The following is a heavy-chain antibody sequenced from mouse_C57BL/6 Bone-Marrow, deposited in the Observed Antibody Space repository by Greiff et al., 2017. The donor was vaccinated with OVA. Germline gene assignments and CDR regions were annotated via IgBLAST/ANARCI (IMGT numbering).Heavy chain of an antibody. D-gene: IGHD2-4*01. CDR1: GYTFTDYN. CDR3: AREGVYYDYGGY. V-gene: IGHV1-22*01. J-gene: IGHJ2*01. CDR2: INPNNGGT. Sequence: VQLKESGPELVKPGASVKMSCKASGYTFTDYNMHWVKQSHGKSLEWIGSINPNNGGTSYNQKFKGKATLTVNKSSSTAYMELRSLTSEDSAVYYCAREGVYYDYGGYWGQGTTLTVSS.